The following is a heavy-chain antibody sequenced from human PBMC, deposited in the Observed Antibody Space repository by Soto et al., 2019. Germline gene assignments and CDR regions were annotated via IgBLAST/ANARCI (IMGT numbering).Heavy chain of an antibody. CDR1: GGSISNYY. V-gene: IGHV4-59*01. J-gene: IGHJ6*03. Sequence: SETLSLTCIVSGGSISNYYWSWIRQPPGKGLEWIGYIYYSGSTNYNPSLKSRVTMSVDTSKNQLSLKLNSVTAADTAVYYCARAPSPYNWNNYYYYYYMDVWGKGTTVTVSS. CDR3: ARAPSPYNWNNYYYYYYMDV. CDR2: IYYSGST. D-gene: IGHD1-20*01.